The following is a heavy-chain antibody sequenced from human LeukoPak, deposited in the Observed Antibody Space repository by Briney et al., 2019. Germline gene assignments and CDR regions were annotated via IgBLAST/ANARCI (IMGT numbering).Heavy chain of an antibody. CDR2: MNPNSGNT. D-gene: IGHD3-22*01. V-gene: IGHV1-8*01. Sequence: ASVKVSCKASGYTFTSYDISWVRQATGQGLEWMGWMNPNSGNTGYAQKFQGRVTMTRNTSISTAYMELSSLRSEDTAVYYCARGRPYDSSGYYDYWGQGTLVTVSS. CDR3: ARGRPYDSSGYYDY. J-gene: IGHJ4*02. CDR1: GYTFTSYD.